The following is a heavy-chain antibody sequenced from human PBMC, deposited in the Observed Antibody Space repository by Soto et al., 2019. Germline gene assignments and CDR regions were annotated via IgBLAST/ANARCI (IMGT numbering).Heavy chain of an antibody. D-gene: IGHD2-21*01. CDR3: ARDIASPGGDYFDS. V-gene: IGHV3-21*06. CDR1: GFTFRNYT. J-gene: IGHJ4*02. Sequence: EVQLVESGGGLVKAGGSLRLFCTASGFTFRNYTMNWVRQAPGKGLEWVSSISNGGDYMFYADSVKGRFTISRDNAQNSLFLQIDGPRAEDTAVYYCARDIASPGGDYFDSWGQGTLVTVSS. CDR2: ISNGGDYM.